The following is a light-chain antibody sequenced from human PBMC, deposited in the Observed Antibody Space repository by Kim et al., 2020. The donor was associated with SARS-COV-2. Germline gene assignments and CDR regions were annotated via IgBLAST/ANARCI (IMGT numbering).Light chain of an antibody. CDR2: ADY. CDR3: ATWDDSLNSPV. J-gene: IGLJ2*01. CDR1: SSNIGSNH. V-gene: IGLV1-44*01. Sequence: GQRVTISCSGGSSNIGSNHVNWYLQLPGAAPKLLIYADYQRPSGVPDRFSGSRSGTSASLAIRALQSDDEATYSCATWDDSLNSPVFGGGTQLTVL.